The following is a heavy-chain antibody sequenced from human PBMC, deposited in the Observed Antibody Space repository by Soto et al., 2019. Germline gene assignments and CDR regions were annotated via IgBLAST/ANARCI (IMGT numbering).Heavy chain of an antibody. Sequence: SETLSLACTVSRGSITSYYWSWFRQPPGKGPEWIGYVYQSGTINYNPSLESRVTISLDTSKNQFSLKLSSVTAADTAVYYCARDYYGSGSPPLGYWGQGTLVTVSS. D-gene: IGHD3-10*01. V-gene: IGHV4-59*01. J-gene: IGHJ4*02. CDR2: VYQSGTI. CDR3: ARDYYGSGSPPLGY. CDR1: RGSITSYY.